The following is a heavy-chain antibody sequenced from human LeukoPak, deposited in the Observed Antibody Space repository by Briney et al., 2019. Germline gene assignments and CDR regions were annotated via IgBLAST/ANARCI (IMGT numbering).Heavy chain of an antibody. J-gene: IGHJ4*02. V-gene: IGHV3-23*01. Sequence: PGGSLRLSCAASGFTFSSYAMSWVRQAPGKGLEWVSAISGSGGSTYYAASVKGRFTTSRDNSKNTLYLQMNSLGAEDTAVYYCAKVPGIGQGGLYFDYWGQGTLVTVSS. CDR3: AKVPGIGQGGLYFDY. D-gene: IGHD2-21*01. CDR1: GFTFSSYA. CDR2: ISGSGGST.